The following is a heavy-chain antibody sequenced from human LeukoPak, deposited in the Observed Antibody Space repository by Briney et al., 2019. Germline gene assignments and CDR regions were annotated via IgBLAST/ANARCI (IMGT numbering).Heavy chain of an antibody. V-gene: IGHV4-59*01. J-gene: IGHJ4*02. Sequence: SETLSLTRTVSGGSISSYYWSWIRQPPGKGLEWIGYIYYSGSTNYNPSLKSRVTISVDTSKNQFSLKLSSVTAADTAVYYCARSEYYDSSGHFDYWGQGTLVTVSS. D-gene: IGHD3-22*01. CDR1: GGSISSYY. CDR3: ARSEYYDSSGHFDY. CDR2: IYYSGST.